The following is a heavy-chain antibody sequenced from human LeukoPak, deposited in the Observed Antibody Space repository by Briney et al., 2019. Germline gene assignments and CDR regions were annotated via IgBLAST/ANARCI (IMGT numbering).Heavy chain of an antibody. J-gene: IGHJ5*02. D-gene: IGHD3-10*01. CDR2: IRYDGSNK. CDR3: AKVCQDYYGSGSYYPRYDNWFDP. Sequence: PGGSLRLSCAASGFTFSSYGMHWVRQAPGKGLEWVAFIRYDGSNKYYADSVKGRFTISRDNSKNTLYLQMNSLRAEDTAVYYCAKVCQDYYGSGSYYPRYDNWFDPWGQGTLVTVSS. V-gene: IGHV3-30*02. CDR1: GFTFSSYG.